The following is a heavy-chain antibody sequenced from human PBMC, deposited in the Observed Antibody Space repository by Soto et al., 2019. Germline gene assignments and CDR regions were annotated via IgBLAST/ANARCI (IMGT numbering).Heavy chain of an antibody. CDR2: ISAYNGNT. D-gene: IGHD2-15*01. J-gene: IGHJ4*02. V-gene: IGHV1-18*04. CDR1: GYTFTSYG. CDR3: AGELLRDPLLCY. Sequence: QVQLVQSGAEVKKPGASVKVSCKASGYTFTSYGISWVRQAPGQGLEWMGWISAYNGNTNYAQKLQGRVTMTTDTSASTAYTELRSLRSDDPAVYYCAGELLRDPLLCYWGQRTLVTVSS.